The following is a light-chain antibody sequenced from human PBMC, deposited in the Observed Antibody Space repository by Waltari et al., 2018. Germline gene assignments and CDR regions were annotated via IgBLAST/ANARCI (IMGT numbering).Light chain of an antibody. CDR1: SSDIGNYNL. CDR2: DVT. J-gene: IGLJ3*02. Sequence: QSALTQPASVSGSPGQSITISCTGTSSDIGNYNLVSWYQHHPGKPPKLMIYDVTKRPSGVSSRFSGSKSGNTASLTISGLQAEDEADYYCCSSVGSSTWVFGGGTKLTVL. CDR3: CSSVGSSTWV. V-gene: IGLV2-23*02.